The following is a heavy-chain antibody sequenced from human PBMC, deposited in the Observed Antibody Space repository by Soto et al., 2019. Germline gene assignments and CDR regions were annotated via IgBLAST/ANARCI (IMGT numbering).Heavy chain of an antibody. CDR2: VYHAGTT. J-gene: IGHJ6*02. V-gene: IGHV4-31*03. CDR3: ARALVTDYNSRDYHYYFAMDV. CDR1: GGSISSSSYY. D-gene: IGHD3-22*01. Sequence: SETLSLTCTVSGGSISSSSYYWGWIRQPPGKGLEWIANVYHAGTTYYNPSLKSRVSMSVDTSQNQFSLILASVTAADTAVYYCARALVTDYNSRDYHYYFAMDVWGQGTSVTVSS.